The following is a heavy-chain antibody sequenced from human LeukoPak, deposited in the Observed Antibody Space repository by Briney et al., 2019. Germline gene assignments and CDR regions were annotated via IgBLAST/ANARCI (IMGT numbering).Heavy chain of an antibody. Sequence: ASVKVSCKASGYTFTSYDINWVRQATGQGLEWMGWMNPNSGNTGYAQKFQGRVTMTRNTSISTAYMELRSLRSDDTAVYYCARCKSLYSSSWDYYYYYGMDVWGQGTTVTVSS. J-gene: IGHJ6*02. CDR1: GYTFTSYD. CDR2: MNPNSGNT. D-gene: IGHD6-13*01. V-gene: IGHV1-8*01. CDR3: ARCKSLYSSSWDYYYYYGMDV.